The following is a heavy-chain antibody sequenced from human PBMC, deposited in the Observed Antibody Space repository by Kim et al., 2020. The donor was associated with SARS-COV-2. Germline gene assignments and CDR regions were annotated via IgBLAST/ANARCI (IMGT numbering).Heavy chain of an antibody. CDR3: ARPSGSAKGGMDV. J-gene: IGHJ6*02. CDR1: GFTFSSYA. Sequence: GGSLRLSCAASGFTFSSYAMSWVRQAPGKGLEWVSAISGSGGSTYYADSVKGRFTISRDNSKNTLYLQMNSLRAEDTAVYYCARPSGSAKGGMDVWGQGTTVTVSS. CDR2: ISGSGGST. D-gene: IGHD3-10*01. V-gene: IGHV3-23*01.